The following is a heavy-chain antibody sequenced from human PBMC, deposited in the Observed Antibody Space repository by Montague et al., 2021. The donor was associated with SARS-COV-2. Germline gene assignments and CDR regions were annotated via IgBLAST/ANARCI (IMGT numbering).Heavy chain of an antibody. CDR3: TGADNYGS. Sequence: SLRLSCAASGFTFSSFTMSRVRLAPGKGLEWVSTTSGSGGSTWYADSVKGRFTISRDNSKSTLFLQMNSLRAEDTSLYYCTGADNYGSWGRGTLVTVSS. D-gene: IGHD4-17*01. CDR1: GFTFSSFT. V-gene: IGHV3-23*01. CDR2: TSGSGGST. J-gene: IGHJ5*02.